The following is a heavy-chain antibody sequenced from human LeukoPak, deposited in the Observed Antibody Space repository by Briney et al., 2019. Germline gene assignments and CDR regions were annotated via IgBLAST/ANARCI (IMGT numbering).Heavy chain of an antibody. CDR1: GGSFSGYY. J-gene: IGHJ5*02. D-gene: IGHD3-3*01. V-gene: IGHV4-34*01. CDR2: INHSGST. Sequence: SETLSLTCAVYGGSFSGYYWSWIRQPPGKGLEWIGEINHSGSTNYNPSLKSRVTISVDTSKNQFSLKLSSVTAADTAVYYCARGRRTRAHDFWSGYYNWFDPWGQGTLVTVSS. CDR3: ARGRRTRAHDFWSGYYNWFDP.